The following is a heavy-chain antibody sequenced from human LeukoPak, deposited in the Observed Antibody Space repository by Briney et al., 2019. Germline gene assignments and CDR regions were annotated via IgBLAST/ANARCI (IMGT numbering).Heavy chain of an antibody. CDR1: GGSISSSSYF. CDR3: ARNRVAVALYYFDY. Sequence: SETLSLTCTVSGGSISSSSYFWGWIRQPPGKGLEWIGSIYYSGSTYYNPSLKSRVTISVDTSKNQFSLKLSSVTAADTAVYYCARNRVAVALYYFDYWGQGTLVTVSS. CDR2: IYYSGST. D-gene: IGHD6-19*01. J-gene: IGHJ4*02. V-gene: IGHV4-39*01.